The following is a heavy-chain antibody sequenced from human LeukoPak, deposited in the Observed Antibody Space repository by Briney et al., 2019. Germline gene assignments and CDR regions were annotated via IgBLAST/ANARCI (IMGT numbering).Heavy chain of an antibody. Sequence: GASVKVSCKASGGTFSSYAISWVRQAPGQGLEWMGGIIPIFGTANYAQKFQGRVTITADESTSTAYMELSSLRSEDTAVYYCAREGYYYDSSGYLYYFDYWGQGTLVTVS. CDR1: GGTFSSYA. J-gene: IGHJ4*02. D-gene: IGHD3-22*01. CDR2: IIPIFGTA. CDR3: AREGYYYDSSGYLYYFDY. V-gene: IGHV1-69*13.